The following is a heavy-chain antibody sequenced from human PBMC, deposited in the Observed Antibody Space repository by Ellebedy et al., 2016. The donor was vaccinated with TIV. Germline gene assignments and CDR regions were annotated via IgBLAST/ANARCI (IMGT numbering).Heavy chain of an antibody. CDR3: SRCAQTLIPDY. J-gene: IGHJ4*02. Sequence: GESLKISCAASGFTFSTYGMHWVRQAPGKGLEWVAVIWYDGSNKYYADSVKGRFTISRDNYEKTLYLQMNSLRVEDTAVYYCSRCAQTLIPDYWGQGTVVSVSS. CDR2: IWYDGSNK. V-gene: IGHV3-33*01. CDR1: GFTFSTYG.